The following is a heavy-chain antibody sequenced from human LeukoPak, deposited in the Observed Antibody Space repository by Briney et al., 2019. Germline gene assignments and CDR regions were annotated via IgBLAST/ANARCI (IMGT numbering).Heavy chain of an antibody. CDR1: GGSISSYS. Sequence: SETLSLTCTVSGGSISSYSWSWIRQPPGKGLEWIGYIYYSGSTNSNPSPKSRVTISVDTSKNQFSLKLSSVTAADTAVYYCAREEYFDWLSPGWFDPWGQGTLVTVSS. V-gene: IGHV4-59*01. CDR2: IYYSGST. D-gene: IGHD3-9*01. CDR3: AREEYFDWLSPGWFDP. J-gene: IGHJ5*02.